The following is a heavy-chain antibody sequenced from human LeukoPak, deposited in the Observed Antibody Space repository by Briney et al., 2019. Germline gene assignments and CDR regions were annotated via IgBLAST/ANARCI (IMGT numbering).Heavy chain of an antibody. CDR1: GFTLSSYE. J-gene: IGHJ4*02. Sequence: GGSLRLSCAVSGFTLSSYEMKWVRQAPGRGLEWVSYISSSGSTISYADSVKDRFTIPRDHAKNSKYLEMNGLTAEDTAVYYCVGTYGSGSLDYGGQGTLVTVSS. CDR3: VGTYGSGSLDY. V-gene: IGHV3-48*03. D-gene: IGHD6-25*01. CDR2: ISSSGSTI.